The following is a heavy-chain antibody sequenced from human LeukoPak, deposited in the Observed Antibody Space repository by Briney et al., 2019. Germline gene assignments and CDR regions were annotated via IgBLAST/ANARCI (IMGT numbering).Heavy chain of an antibody. CDR3: AKHQGTGEGDAFDI. V-gene: IGHV3-30*18. J-gene: IGHJ3*02. CDR1: GFTFSSYG. CDR2: ISYDGSNK. D-gene: IGHD1-26*01. Sequence: PGGSLRLSCAASGFTFSSYGMHWVRQAPGKGLEWVAVISYDGSNKYYADSVKDRFTISRDNSKNTLYLQMNSLRAEDTAVYYCAKHQGTGEGDAFDIWGQGTMVTVSS.